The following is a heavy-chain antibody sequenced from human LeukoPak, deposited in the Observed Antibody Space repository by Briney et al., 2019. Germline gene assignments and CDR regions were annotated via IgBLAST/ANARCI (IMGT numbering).Heavy chain of an antibody. CDR1: GFSFSHYA. CDR2: ISYNGGNK. Sequence: GGSLRLSCAASGFSFSHYAIHWVRQAPGKGLEWVSLISYNGGNKYYADSVKGRFTIDRDNSKNSLYLQMNSLRAEDTAVYYCAREGDSNSADYWGQGTLVTVSS. V-gene: IGHV3-30*04. CDR3: AREGDSNSADY. J-gene: IGHJ4*02. D-gene: IGHD4-11*01.